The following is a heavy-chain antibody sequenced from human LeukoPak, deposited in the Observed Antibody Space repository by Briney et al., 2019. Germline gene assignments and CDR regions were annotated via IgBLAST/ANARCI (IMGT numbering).Heavy chain of an antibody. D-gene: IGHD4-17*01. CDR2: ITPYKGYT. Sequence: GASVKVSCKASGYTFTNHGIHWVRQAPGQGFEWMGWITPYKGYTNVALKFQDRVTMTTYTSTSTVYMELRSLISDDTAVYYCARGATKGTSVIHMDVWGKGTTVIVSS. CDR3: ARGATKGTSVIHMDV. V-gene: IGHV1-18*01. CDR1: GYTFTNHG. J-gene: IGHJ6*03.